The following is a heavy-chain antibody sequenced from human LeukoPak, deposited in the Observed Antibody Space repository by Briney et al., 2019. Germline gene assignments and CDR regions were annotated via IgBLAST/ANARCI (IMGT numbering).Heavy chain of an antibody. CDR1: GGSFSGYY. D-gene: IGHD6-13*01. Sequence: PSETLSLTCAVYGGSFSGYYWSWIRQPPGKGLEWIGEINHSGSTNYNPSLKSRVTISVDTSKNQFSLKLSSVTAADTAVYYCARGRRIAAAGSGAFDIWSQGTMVTVSS. J-gene: IGHJ3*02. CDR2: INHSGST. V-gene: IGHV4-34*01. CDR3: ARGRRIAAAGSGAFDI.